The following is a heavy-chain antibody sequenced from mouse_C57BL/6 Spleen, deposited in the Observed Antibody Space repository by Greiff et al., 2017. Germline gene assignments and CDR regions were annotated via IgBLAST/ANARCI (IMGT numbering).Heavy chain of an antibody. Sequence: EVQLQQSGPGLVKPSQSLSLTCSVTGYSITSGYYWNWIRQFPGNKLEWMGYISYDGSNNYNPSLKNRISITRDTSKNQFFLKLNSVTTEDTATYYCARDAHYSTYWYFDVWGTGTTVTVSS. CDR2: ISYDGSN. J-gene: IGHJ1*03. CDR1: GYSITSGYY. CDR3: ARDAHYSTYWYFDV. V-gene: IGHV3-6*01. D-gene: IGHD2-5*01.